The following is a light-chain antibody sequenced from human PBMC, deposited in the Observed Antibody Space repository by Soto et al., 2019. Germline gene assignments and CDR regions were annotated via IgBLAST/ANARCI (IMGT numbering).Light chain of an antibody. CDR3: QQRSNWAPLT. Sequence: EIVLTQSPATLSLSPGERATLSCRASQSLSTDLAWYQQKPGQAPRLLIYEASNRATGIPARFSGSGSGTDFTLTISSLEPEDFALYYCQQRSNWAPLTFGGGTKVEIK. J-gene: IGKJ4*01. V-gene: IGKV3-11*01. CDR2: EAS. CDR1: QSLSTD.